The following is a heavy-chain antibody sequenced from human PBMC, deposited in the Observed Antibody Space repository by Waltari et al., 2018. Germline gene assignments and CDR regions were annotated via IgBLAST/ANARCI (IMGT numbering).Heavy chain of an antibody. CDR2: ISYDGSDE. CDR3: ARGYDSLGYYIDY. V-gene: IGHV3-30*04. Sequence: QVQLVESGGGVVQPGRSLRLSCAASGFTFNNYIMFWVRQAPGKGLGWVSVISYDGSDEYDADSVKGRFIISRDNSENTLYLQMNSLTTEDTAVYYCARGYDSLGYYIDYWGQGTLVAVSS. J-gene: IGHJ4*02. D-gene: IGHD3-22*01. CDR1: GFTFNNYI.